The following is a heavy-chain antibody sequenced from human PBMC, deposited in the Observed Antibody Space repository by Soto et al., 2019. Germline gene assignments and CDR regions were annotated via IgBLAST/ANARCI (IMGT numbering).Heavy chain of an antibody. J-gene: IGHJ3*02. CDR3: ATHTLWEVLRAFDI. CDR2: ISGSDGRT. D-gene: IGHD1-26*01. V-gene: IGHV3-23*01. CDR1: GFTFSSYA. Sequence: EVQLLESGGGLVEPGGSLRLSCAASGFTFSSYAMTWVRRAPGKGLEGVSAISGSDGRTYYADSVKGRFTISRDNSKNTLYLHMNSLRAEDTAVYYCATHTLWEVLRAFDIWGQGTMVTVSS.